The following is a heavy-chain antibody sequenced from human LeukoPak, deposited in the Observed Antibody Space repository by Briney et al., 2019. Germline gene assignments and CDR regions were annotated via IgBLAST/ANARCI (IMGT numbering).Heavy chain of an antibody. CDR2: ISSSSSYI. CDR1: GFTFSSYW. V-gene: IGHV3-21*01. CDR3: ASSQPSGSYSS. D-gene: IGHD1-26*01. Sequence: GGSLRLSCAASGFTFSSYWMSRVRQAPGKGLEWVSSISSSSSYIYYADSVKGRFTISRDNAKNSLYLQMNSLRAEDTAVYYCASSQPSGSYSSWGQGTLVTVSS. J-gene: IGHJ5*02.